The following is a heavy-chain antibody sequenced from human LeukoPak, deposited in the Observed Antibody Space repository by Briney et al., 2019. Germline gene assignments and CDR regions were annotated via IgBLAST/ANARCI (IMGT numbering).Heavy chain of an antibody. CDR3: AKERTQTTSFDC. Sequence: PGGSLRLSCAASGFTFSTYSMSWVRQAPGKGLEGVSYISGSGGSTYFAGPVKGRFAISRDNSKNTLFLQMNSLRAEDTAVYYCAKERTQTTSFDCWGQGTLVTVSS. CDR1: GFTFSTYS. CDR2: ISGSGGST. V-gene: IGHV3-23*01. J-gene: IGHJ4*02. D-gene: IGHD2/OR15-2a*01.